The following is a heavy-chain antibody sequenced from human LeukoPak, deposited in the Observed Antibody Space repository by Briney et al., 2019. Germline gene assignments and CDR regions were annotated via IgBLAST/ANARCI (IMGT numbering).Heavy chain of an antibody. CDR1: GYTFSSYS. CDR3: ARDVGGFGESD. D-gene: IGHD3-10*01. Sequence: PGGSLRLSCAASGYTFSSYSMNWVRQAPGKGLEWVSSISSSSSYIYYADSVKGRFTISRGNAKNSLYLQMNSLRAEDTAVYYCARDVGGFGESDWGQGTLVTVSS. CDR2: ISSSSSYI. V-gene: IGHV3-21*01. J-gene: IGHJ4*02.